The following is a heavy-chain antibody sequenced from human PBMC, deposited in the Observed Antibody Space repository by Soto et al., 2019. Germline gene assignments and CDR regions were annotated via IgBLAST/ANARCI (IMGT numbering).Heavy chain of an antibody. Sequence: QVQLVQSGAAVKKPGASVTVSCKASGYIFTRFGFSWVRRAAGQRLEWMGWVNGYNENNNYAQRFQGRLTLTTDKXTSTAYMELRSLRSDDTALYYCARDVHGDYADFWGHGTLVTVSS. D-gene: IGHD4-17*01. V-gene: IGHV1-18*01. CDR3: ARDVHGDYADF. J-gene: IGHJ4*01. CDR2: VNGYNENN. CDR1: GYIFTRFG.